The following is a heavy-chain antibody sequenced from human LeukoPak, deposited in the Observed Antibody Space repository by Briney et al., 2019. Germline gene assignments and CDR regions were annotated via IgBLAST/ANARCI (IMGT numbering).Heavy chain of an antibody. CDR1: GGSFSGYY. CDR3: ARLKGPDTAMVAFDAFDM. V-gene: IGHV4-34*01. Sequence: SETLSLTCAVYGGSFSGYYWSWIRQPPGKGLEWIGEINHSGSTNYNPSLKSRVTISVDTSKNQFSLKLSSVTAADTAVYYCARLKGPDTAMVAFDAFDMWGQGTMVTVSS. CDR2: INHSGST. D-gene: IGHD5-18*01. J-gene: IGHJ3*02.